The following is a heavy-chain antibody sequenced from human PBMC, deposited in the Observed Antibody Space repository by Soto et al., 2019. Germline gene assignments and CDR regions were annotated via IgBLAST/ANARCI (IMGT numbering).Heavy chain of an antibody. J-gene: IGHJ4*02. CDR1: GFTLSRNA. CDR3: ARFCISTSCYAPFDY. D-gene: IGHD2-2*01. CDR2: ISYDGSNK. Sequence: QVQLVESGGGVVQPGRSLRLSCAASGFTLSRNAMHWVRQAPGKGLEWVAVISYDGSNKYYADSVKGRFTISRDNSKNTLYLQMNSLRAEDTAVYYCARFCISTSCYAPFDYWGQGTLVTVSS. V-gene: IGHV3-30-3*01.